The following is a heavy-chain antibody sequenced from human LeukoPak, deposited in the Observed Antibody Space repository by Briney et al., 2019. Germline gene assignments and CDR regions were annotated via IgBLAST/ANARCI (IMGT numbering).Heavy chain of an antibody. CDR2: ISAYNGNT. V-gene: IGHV1-18*01. CDR1: GYTFTSYG. Sequence: ASVKVSCKASGYTFTSYGISWVRQAPGQGLEWMGWISAYNGNTNYAQKLQGRVTMTTDTPTSTAYMELRSLRSDDTAVYYCARPVDYDFWSGYYGYYYYMDVWGKGTTVTVSS. D-gene: IGHD3-3*01. CDR3: ARPVDYDFWSGYYGYYYYMDV. J-gene: IGHJ6*03.